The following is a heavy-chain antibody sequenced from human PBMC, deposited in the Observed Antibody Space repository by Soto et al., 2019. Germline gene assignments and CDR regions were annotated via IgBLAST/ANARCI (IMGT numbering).Heavy chain of an antibody. Sequence: ASVKVSCKASGGTFSSYAISWVRQAPGQRLEWMGWINAGNGNTKYSQKFQGRVTITRDTSASTAYMELSSLRSEDSAVYFCARGIKYGAYSRWFDPWGQGTLVTVSS. D-gene: IGHD4-17*01. CDR2: INAGNGNT. CDR1: GGTFSSYA. J-gene: IGHJ5*02. V-gene: IGHV1-3*01. CDR3: ARGIKYGAYSRWFDP.